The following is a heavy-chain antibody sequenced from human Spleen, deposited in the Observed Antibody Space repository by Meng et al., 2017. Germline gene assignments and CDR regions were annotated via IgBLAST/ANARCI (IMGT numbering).Heavy chain of an antibody. CDR2: IYPGDSDT. D-gene: IGHD1-26*01. V-gene: IGHV5-51*01. CDR3: ARAPSGVSDPHYFDY. Sequence: GESLKISCKVSGYSFTSYWICWVRQMPGKGLEWMGIIYPGDSDTRYSPSFRGQVTISIDKSISTAYLQWSSLKALDTAMYYCARAPSGVSDPHYFDYWGQGTLVTVSS. J-gene: IGHJ4*02. CDR1: GYSFTSYW.